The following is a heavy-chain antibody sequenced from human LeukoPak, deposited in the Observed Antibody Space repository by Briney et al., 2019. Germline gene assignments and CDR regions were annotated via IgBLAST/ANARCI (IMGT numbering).Heavy chain of an antibody. V-gene: IGHV3-74*01. CDR3: ARGAPSGDTAMVLFDY. CDR2: INIEGTII. D-gene: IGHD5-18*01. Sequence: GGSLRLSCAASGFSLRSSWMHWVRQVPGEGLVWVARINIEGTIISYADSVKGRFTISRDNAKNTLYLQMNSLRAEDTAVYYCARGAPSGDTAMVLFDYWGQGTLVTVSS. J-gene: IGHJ4*02. CDR1: GFSLRSSW.